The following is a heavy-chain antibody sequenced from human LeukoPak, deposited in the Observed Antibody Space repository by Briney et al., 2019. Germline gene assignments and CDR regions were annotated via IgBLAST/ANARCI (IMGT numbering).Heavy chain of an antibody. D-gene: IGHD6-13*01. CDR3: AESIAAAGTFDY. CDR2: IKQDETEK. J-gene: IGHJ4*02. Sequence: PGGSLRLSCAASGFTFSNYWMSWVRQAPGKGLEWVANIKQDETEKYYVDSVKGRFTISRDNAKNSLYLQMNSLRAEDTAVYYCAESIAAAGTFDYWGQGTLVTVSS. V-gene: IGHV3-7*03. CDR1: GFTFSNYW.